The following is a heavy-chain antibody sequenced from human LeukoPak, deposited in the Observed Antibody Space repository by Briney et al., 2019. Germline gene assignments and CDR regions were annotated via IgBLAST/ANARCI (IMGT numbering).Heavy chain of an antibody. D-gene: IGHD4-17*01. J-gene: IGHJ4*02. CDR3: ARGKGNYGDPASFDY. CDR1: GYTFTSYG. Sequence: GASVKVSCKASGYTFTSYGISWVRQAPGQGLEWMGWISAYNGNTNYAQKLQGRVTMTTDTSTSTVYMEVRSLRSDDTAVYYCARGKGNYGDPASFDYWGQGTLVTVSS. CDR2: ISAYNGNT. V-gene: IGHV1-18*01.